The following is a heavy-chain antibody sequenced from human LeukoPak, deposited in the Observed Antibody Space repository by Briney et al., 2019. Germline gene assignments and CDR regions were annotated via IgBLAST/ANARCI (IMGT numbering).Heavy chain of an antibody. Sequence: ASVKVSCKASGGTFSSYAISWVRQAPGQGLEWMGGLIPIFGTANYAQKFQGRVTITADESTSTAYMELSSLRSEDTAVYYCARDGYHDTERNWFDPWGQGTLVTVSS. V-gene: IGHV1-69*13. J-gene: IGHJ5*02. CDR3: ARDGYHDTERNWFDP. CDR1: GGTFSSYA. CDR2: LIPIFGTA. D-gene: IGHD5-12*01.